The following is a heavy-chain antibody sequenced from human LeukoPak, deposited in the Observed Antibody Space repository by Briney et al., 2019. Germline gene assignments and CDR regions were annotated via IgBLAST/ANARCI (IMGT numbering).Heavy chain of an antibody. Sequence: GASVKVSCKASGYTFTGYYMHWVRQAPGQGLEWMGWINPNSGGTNYAQKFQGRVTMTRDTSISTAYMELSRLRSDDTAVYYCASFGAAVAGTSKERPSGYWGQGTLVTVSS. CDR3: ASFGAAVAGTSKERPSGY. CDR1: GYTFTGYY. J-gene: IGHJ4*02. D-gene: IGHD6-19*01. CDR2: INPNSGGT. V-gene: IGHV1-2*02.